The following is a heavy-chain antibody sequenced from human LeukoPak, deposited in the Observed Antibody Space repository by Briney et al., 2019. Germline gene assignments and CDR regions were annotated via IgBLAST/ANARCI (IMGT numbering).Heavy chain of an antibody. CDR2: INPNSGGT. J-gene: IGHJ4*02. Sequence: ASVKVSCKAAGYTFTGYYMFWVRQAPGQGLEWMGWINPNSGGTNYAQKLQGRVTMTRDTSISTAYMELSGLKSDDTAVYYCARFALGSIYHFDYWGQGTLVTVSS. V-gene: IGHV1-2*02. CDR3: ARFALGSIYHFDY. D-gene: IGHD2-15*01. CDR1: GYTFTGYY.